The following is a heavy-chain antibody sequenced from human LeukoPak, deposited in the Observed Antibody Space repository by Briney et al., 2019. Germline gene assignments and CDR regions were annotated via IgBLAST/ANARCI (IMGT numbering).Heavy chain of an antibody. Sequence: GGSLRLSCAASGFTFNGHWMTWVRQAPGQGLEWVSVLYTSDYTYYADSVKGRFTISRDKSKNTLYLQMDSLRVEDTATYFCARGAVTRDFDFWGQGVLVIVSS. D-gene: IGHD4-17*01. V-gene: IGHV3-53*01. CDR2: LYTSDYT. CDR3: ARGAVTRDFDF. CDR1: GFTFNGHW. J-gene: IGHJ4*02.